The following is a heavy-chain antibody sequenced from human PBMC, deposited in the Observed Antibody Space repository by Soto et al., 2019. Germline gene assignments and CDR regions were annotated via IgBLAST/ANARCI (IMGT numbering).Heavy chain of an antibody. V-gene: IGHV1-58*01. Sequence: QMQLVQSGPEVKKPGTSVKVSCKASGFTFTSSAVQWVRQARGQRLEWIGWIVVGSGNTNYAQKFQERVTITRDMSTSTAYMELSSLRSEDTAVYYCAVVRDLDRPFYYYYGMDVWGQGTTVTVSS. CDR3: AVVRDLDRPFYYYYGMDV. CDR2: IVVGSGNT. J-gene: IGHJ6*02. D-gene: IGHD3-22*01. CDR1: GFTFTSSA.